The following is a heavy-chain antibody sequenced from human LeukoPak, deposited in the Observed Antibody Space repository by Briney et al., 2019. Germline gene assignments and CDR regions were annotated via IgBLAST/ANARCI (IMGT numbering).Heavy chain of an antibody. Sequence: SETLSLTCSVSGGSVTSGGFYWGWLRQPPGKGPEWIATIYYTGSTYYNPSLNSRVTVSLDASKNQFSLRLTPVTATDTAVYHCARHSGSGSLSRPFDPWGQGTLVTVSS. V-gene: IGHV4-39*01. CDR3: ARHSGSGSLSRPFDP. CDR2: IYYTGST. D-gene: IGHD3-10*01. J-gene: IGHJ5*02. CDR1: GGSVTSGGFY.